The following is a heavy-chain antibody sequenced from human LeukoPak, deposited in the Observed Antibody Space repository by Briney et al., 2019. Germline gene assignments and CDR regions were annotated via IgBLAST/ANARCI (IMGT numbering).Heavy chain of an antibody. CDR2: IYSGDIT. V-gene: IGHV3-53*01. CDR3: LRGDRRDY. Sequence: GGSLRLSCAASGFTVSSNYMSWVRQAPGKGLEWISVIYSGDITYFADSVNYADSVKGRFIISRDNAKDSLYLQMNSLRVEDTAVYYCLRGDRRDYWGQGTLVTVSS. CDR1: GFTVSSNY. J-gene: IGHJ4*02.